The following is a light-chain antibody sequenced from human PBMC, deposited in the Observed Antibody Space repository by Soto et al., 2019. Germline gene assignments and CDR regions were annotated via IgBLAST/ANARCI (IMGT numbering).Light chain of an antibody. CDR1: QGISSY. CDR3: QRYNSVPNT. CDR2: GAS. V-gene: IGKV1-27*01. J-gene: IGKJ3*01. Sequence: DIQMTQSPSFLSASVGDRVTITCRASQGISSYLAWYQQKPGKVPKLLIYGASTLHSGVPSRFSGSGSGTDFTLTINSLQPEDVATYYCQRYNSVPNTFGPGTKVDIK.